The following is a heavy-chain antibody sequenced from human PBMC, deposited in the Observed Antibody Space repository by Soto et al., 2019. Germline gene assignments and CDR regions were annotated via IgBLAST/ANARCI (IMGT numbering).Heavy chain of an antibody. V-gene: IGHV1-69*01. Sequence: QVQVVQSGVEVRMPGSSVKVSCKASGDTFKNCVISWVRQAPGQGLEWMGGIIPLFGTTDFAQRFQGRLTITTDESTTTAYMELSRLRSEDTATYYCAAELGFGKLSVVWCQGTTVICSS. D-gene: IGHD3-10*01. CDR1: GDTFKNCV. CDR3: AAELGFGKLSVV. CDR2: IIPLFGTT. J-gene: IGHJ6*02.